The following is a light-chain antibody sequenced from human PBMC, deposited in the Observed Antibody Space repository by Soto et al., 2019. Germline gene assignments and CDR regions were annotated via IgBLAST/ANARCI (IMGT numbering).Light chain of an antibody. CDR1: QSIVSF. V-gene: IGKV1-39*01. CDR3: QQSYSTPDT. J-gene: IGKJ2*01. CDR2: GTS. Sequence: DIQMTQSPSSLSASVGDRVTITCRASQSIVSFLNWYQQKPGKAPNLLIFGTSSLQSGVPSRFSGSGSGTEFTLTITSLQPEDSATYYCQQSYSTPDTFGQGTKLEIK.